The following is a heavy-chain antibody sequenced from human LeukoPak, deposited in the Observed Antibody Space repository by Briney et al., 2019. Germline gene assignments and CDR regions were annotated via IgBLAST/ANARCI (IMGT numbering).Heavy chain of an antibody. CDR3: SSGQHRAPVVDIVATIWPRAFFPFDY. CDR1: GFTFSSYS. CDR2: ISSTSVFI. V-gene: IGHV3-21*01. D-gene: IGHD5-12*01. Sequence: PGGSLRLSCAASGFTFSSYSMNWVRQAPGKGLEWVSSISSTSVFIYYADSVKGRFTISRDNAENSLYLQMNSLRVEDTAVYYCSSGQHRAPVVDIVATIWPRAFFPFDYWGQGTLVTVSS. J-gene: IGHJ4*02.